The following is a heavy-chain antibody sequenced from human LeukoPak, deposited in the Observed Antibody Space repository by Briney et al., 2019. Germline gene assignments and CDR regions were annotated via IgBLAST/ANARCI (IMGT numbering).Heavy chain of an antibody. CDR1: GNTFTSYG. V-gene: IGHV1-2*06. Sequence: ASVKVSCKASGNTFTSYGISWVRQAPRQGLEWMGRINPNSGGTNYAQKFQGRVTMTRDTSISTAYMELSRLRSDDTAVYYCARTLQADYWGQGTLVTVSS. D-gene: IGHD3-16*01. CDR2: INPNSGGT. J-gene: IGHJ4*02. CDR3: ARTLQADY.